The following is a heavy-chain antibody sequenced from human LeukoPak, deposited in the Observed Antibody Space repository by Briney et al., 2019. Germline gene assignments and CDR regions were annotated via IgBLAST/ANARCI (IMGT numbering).Heavy chain of an antibody. CDR2: ILSDGSYE. CDR3: ARGSPNYYGSGSYYFS. Sequence: GGSLRLSCATSGFSLSRNGMHWVRQAPGQGLEWVAFILSDGSYEYYADSVKGRSTISRDTSRNTLFLQMNSLRTEDTAVYYCARGSPNYYGSGSYYFSWGQGTLVTVSS. J-gene: IGHJ5*02. V-gene: IGHV3-30*02. CDR1: GFSLSRNG. D-gene: IGHD3-10*01.